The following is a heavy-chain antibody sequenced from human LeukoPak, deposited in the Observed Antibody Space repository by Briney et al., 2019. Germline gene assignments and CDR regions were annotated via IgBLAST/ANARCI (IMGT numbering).Heavy chain of an antibody. CDR3: VRGAAAGDY. J-gene: IGHJ4*02. CDR1: GFTFSIHN. V-gene: IGHV3-48*02. Sequence: GGSLRLSCAASGFTFSIHNMNWVRQAPGKGLEWLSYISSSRSTIYYADSVKGRFTVSRDNAKNSLYLQMNSLRDEDTAVYYCVRGAAAGDYWGQGTLVTVSS. D-gene: IGHD6-13*01. CDR2: ISSSRSTI.